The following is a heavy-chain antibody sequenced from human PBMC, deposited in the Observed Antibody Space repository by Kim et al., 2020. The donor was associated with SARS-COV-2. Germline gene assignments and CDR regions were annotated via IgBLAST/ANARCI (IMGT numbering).Heavy chain of an antibody. CDR3: ARGYSKYCSGGSCLGY. D-gene: IGHD2-15*01. J-gene: IGHJ4*02. V-gene: IGHV4-31*02. Sequence: SLKSRVTISVDTSKNQFSLKLCSVTAADTAVYYCARGYSKYCSGGSCLGYWGQGTLVTVSS.